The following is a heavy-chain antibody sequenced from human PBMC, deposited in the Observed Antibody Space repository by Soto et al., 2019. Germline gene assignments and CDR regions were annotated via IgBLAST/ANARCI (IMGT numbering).Heavy chain of an antibody. V-gene: IGHV1-69*13. CDR1: GGTFSSYA. CDR3: ARDDSGSETHYYYYGMDV. J-gene: IGHJ6*02. CDR2: IIPIFGTA. Sequence: GASVKVSCKASGGTFSSYAISWVRQAPGQGLEWMGGIIPIFGTANYAQKFQGRVTITADESTSTAYMELSSLRSEDTAVYYCARDDSGSETHYYYYGMDVWGQGTTVTVSS. D-gene: IGHD1-26*01.